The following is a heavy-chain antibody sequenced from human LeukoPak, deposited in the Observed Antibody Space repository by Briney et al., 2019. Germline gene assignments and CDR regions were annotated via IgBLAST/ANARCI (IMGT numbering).Heavy chain of an antibody. D-gene: IGHD6-6*01. V-gene: IGHV7-4-1*02. J-gene: IGHJ4*02. CDR3: ARAHSYSTSSLPGY. Sequence: GASVKVSCKASGYSLTTSALSWVRQAPGQGLEWMGWINTNTGNPTYAQGFTGRFVFSLDTSVSTAYLQISSLKAEDTAVYYCARAHSYSTSSLPGYWGQGTLVTVSS. CDR2: INTNTGNP. CDR1: GYSLTTSA.